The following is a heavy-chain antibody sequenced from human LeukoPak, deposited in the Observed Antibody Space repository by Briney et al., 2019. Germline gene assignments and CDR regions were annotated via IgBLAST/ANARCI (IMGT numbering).Heavy chain of an antibody. V-gene: IGHV1-46*01. J-gene: IGHJ4*02. CDR3: ARVRRGDYGEEVLDY. CDR2: INPSGVST. Sequence: ASVKVSCKASGYTFTSNYMHWVRQAPGQGLEWTGVINPSGVSTSYAQKFQGRVTMTRDTSTSTVYMELSSLRSEDTAVYYCARVRRGDYGEEVLDYWGQGTLVTVSS. D-gene: IGHD4-17*01. CDR1: GYTFTSNY.